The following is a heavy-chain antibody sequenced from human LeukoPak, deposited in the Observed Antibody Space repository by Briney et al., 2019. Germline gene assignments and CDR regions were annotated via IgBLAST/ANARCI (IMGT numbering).Heavy chain of an antibody. CDR1: GFTFSNYA. V-gene: IGHV3-30*19. D-gene: IGHD2-2*01. J-gene: IGHJ4*02. Sequence: GGSLRLSCVMSGFTFSNYAMNWVRQAPGKGLEWVAVITYDGSNKNYADSVKGRFTISRDNSKDTLYLQMNSLRAEDTAVYYCARARTDCGSTSCYGHFDYWGQGTLVTVSS. CDR2: ITYDGSNK. CDR3: ARARTDCGSTSCYGHFDY.